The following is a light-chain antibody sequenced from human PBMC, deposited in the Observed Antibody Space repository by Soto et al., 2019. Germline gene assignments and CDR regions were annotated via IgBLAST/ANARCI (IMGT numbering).Light chain of an antibody. J-gene: IGLJ3*02. CDR1: SSDVGGYNY. Sequence: QSALTQPRSVSGSPGQSVTISCTGTSSDVGGYNYVSWYQQHPGKAPKLVIYDVSKWPSGVPVRFSGSKSGNTASLTISGLQAEDEADYYCCSYAGNSLWVFGGGTKLTVL. CDR3: CSYAGNSLWV. V-gene: IGLV2-11*01. CDR2: DVS.